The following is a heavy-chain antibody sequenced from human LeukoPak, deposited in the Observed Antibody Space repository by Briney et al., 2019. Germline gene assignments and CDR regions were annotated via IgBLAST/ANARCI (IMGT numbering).Heavy chain of an antibody. CDR1: GGSISTYY. J-gene: IGHJ4*02. CDR2: INHSGYT. CDR3: ARHGSGWRFDY. Sequence: SETLSLTCTVSGGSISTYYRSWIRQPPGKGLEWIGYINHSGYTNSNPSLKSRVTISVDTSKNQLSLKLSSVTAADTAVYYCARHGSGWRFDYWGQGTLVTVSS. V-gene: IGHV4-59*08. D-gene: IGHD6-19*01.